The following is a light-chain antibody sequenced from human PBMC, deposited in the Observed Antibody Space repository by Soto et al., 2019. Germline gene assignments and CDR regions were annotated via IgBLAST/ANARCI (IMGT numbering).Light chain of an antibody. V-gene: IGKV1D-13*01. J-gene: IGKJ5*01. CDR1: QGISSA. CDR3: EQYNNYPMT. Sequence: AIQLTQSPSSLSASVADRVTITCRATQGISSALAWYQQKPGKAPKLLIYDASSLESGVPSRFSGGGSGTAFTLTISSLQPEDFATYYGEQYNNYPMTFGQGTRVVIK. CDR2: DAS.